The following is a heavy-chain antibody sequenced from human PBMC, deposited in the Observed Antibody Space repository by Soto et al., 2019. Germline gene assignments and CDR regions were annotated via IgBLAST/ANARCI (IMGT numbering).Heavy chain of an antibody. CDR1: GSTLSTYD. J-gene: IGHJ3*02. CDR2: IVPDGSRA. Sequence: QVQLVESGGAVVQPGRSLRLSCTASGSTLSTYDILWVRQAPGRGLEWVAHIVPDGSRAYYADSVKGRFTITRDNARNIVYMQLDSLRPEDTDVYHCVRGPSHGAFDIWGQGTLVTVSS. V-gene: IGHV3-30-3*01. CDR3: VRGPSHGAFDI.